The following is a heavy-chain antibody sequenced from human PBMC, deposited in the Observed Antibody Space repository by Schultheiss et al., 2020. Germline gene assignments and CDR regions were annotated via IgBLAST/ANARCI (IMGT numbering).Heavy chain of an antibody. D-gene: IGHD3-10*01. CDR3: ASVRTGYMVLDY. Sequence: ASVKVSCKASGYTFTSYAMHWVRQAPGQRLEWMGWINAGNGNTKYSQKFQGRVTITRDMSTSTAYMELSSLRSEDTAVYYCASVRTGYMVLDYWGQGTLVTVSS. V-gene: IGHV1-3*01. CDR2: INAGNGNT. CDR1: GYTFTSYA. J-gene: IGHJ4*02.